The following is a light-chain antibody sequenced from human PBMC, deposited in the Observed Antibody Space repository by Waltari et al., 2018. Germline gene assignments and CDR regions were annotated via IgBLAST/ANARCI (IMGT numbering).Light chain of an antibody. CDR2: YDD. CDR1: SSNIGDSV. CDR3: AAWDISLNNLL. J-gene: IGLJ2*01. Sequence: QSALTQPPSVSGAPRQRVTISCSGTSSNIGDSVVNWYQQLPGKPPKLVIYYDDLVPSGVSDRFSGSKSGSSASLAISGLQSEDEAVYFCAAWDISLNNLLFGGGTKLTVL. V-gene: IGLV1-36*01.